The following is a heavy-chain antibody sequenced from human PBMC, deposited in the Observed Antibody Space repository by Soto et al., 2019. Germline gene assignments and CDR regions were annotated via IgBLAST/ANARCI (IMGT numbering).Heavy chain of an antibody. CDR2: IIPFFGTT. CDR3: ARPRGDYGQNNWFDP. V-gene: IGHV1-69*01. D-gene: IGHD4-17*01. CDR1: RGTLRNFV. J-gene: IGHJ5*02. Sequence: QVHLVQSGAEVKKPGSSVKVSCKDTRGTLRNFVIDWLRQAPGQGPEWMGGIIPFFGTTNYAQKFQGRLTLTADESTRTAYMELDRLTSEDTAIYCCARPRGDYGQNNWFDPWGQGTLITVSS.